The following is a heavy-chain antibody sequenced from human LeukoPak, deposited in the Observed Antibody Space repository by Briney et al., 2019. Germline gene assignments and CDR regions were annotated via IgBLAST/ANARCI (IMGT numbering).Heavy chain of an antibody. D-gene: IGHD2-2*01. CDR3: ARMSFSNLSPENHYYYYYGMDV. CDR1: GGSISSGGYY. Sequence: SQTLSLTCTVSGGSISSGGYYWSWIRQHPGKGLEWIGYIYYSGSTYYNPSLKSRVTISVDTSKNQFSLKLSSVTAADTAVYYCARMSFSNLSPENHYYYYYGMDVWGQGTTVTVSS. CDR2: IYYSGST. V-gene: IGHV4-31*03. J-gene: IGHJ6*02.